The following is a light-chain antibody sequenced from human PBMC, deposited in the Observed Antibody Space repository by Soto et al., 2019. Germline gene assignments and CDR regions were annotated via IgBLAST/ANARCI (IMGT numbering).Light chain of an antibody. CDR3: QQRSNWPT. CDR2: DAS. Sequence: EITMTQSPATLSLSPGERATLSCRASQSVSSYLAWYQQKPGQAPRLLIYDASNRATGIPARFSGSGSGTDFTLTISSLETEDFAVYYCQQRSNWPTFGGGTKVDIX. J-gene: IGKJ4*01. V-gene: IGKV3-11*01. CDR1: QSVSSY.